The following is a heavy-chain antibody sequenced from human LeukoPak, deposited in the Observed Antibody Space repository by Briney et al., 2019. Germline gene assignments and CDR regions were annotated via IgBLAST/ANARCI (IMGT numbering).Heavy chain of an antibody. J-gene: IGHJ4*02. D-gene: IGHD3-22*01. V-gene: IGHV4-61*01. Sequence: PSETLSLTCTVSGGSISSSTYYWSWIRQPPGKGLEWIGYIYYSGSTNYNPSLKSRVTISLDTSKNQFSLKLSSVTAADTAVYYCARSTWLLDKWGQGTLVTVSS. CDR3: ARSTWLLDK. CDR1: GGSISSSTYY. CDR2: IYYSGST.